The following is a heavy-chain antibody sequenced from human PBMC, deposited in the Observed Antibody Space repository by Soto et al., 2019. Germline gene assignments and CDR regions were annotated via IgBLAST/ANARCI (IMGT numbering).Heavy chain of an antibody. CDR3: ARQSGGYYYYGMDV. V-gene: IGHV4-59*08. D-gene: IGHD1-26*01. CDR1: GGSISDHY. Sequence: SETLSLTCTVSGGSISDHYWSWIRQPPGKGLEWIGYIYYSGTTNYSPSLKSRVTISVDTSKNQFSLKLSSVTAADSAIYYCARQSGGYYYYGMDVWGQGTTVTVS. CDR2: IYYSGTT. J-gene: IGHJ6*02.